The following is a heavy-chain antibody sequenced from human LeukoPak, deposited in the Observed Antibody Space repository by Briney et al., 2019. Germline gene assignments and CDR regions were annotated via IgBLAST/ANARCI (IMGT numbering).Heavy chain of an antibody. Sequence: RPGGSLRLSCAASGFTFSSYSMNWVRQAPGKGLEWIGSIYYSGSTYYNPSLKSRVTISVDTSKNQFSLKLSSVTAADTAVYYCARERGYSWVLLYVDVWGKGTTVTVSS. CDR2: IYYSGST. CDR1: GFTFSSYSMN. V-gene: IGHV4-59*05. CDR3: ARERGYSWVLLYVDV. J-gene: IGHJ6*03. D-gene: IGHD5-18*01.